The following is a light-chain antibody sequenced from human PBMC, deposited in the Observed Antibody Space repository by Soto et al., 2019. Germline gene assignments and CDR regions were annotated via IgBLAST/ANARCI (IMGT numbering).Light chain of an antibody. V-gene: IGKV1-33*01. CDR3: QLDESRPLV. CDR1: QDINKN. J-gene: IGKJ5*01. CDR2: DAS. Sequence: IQVPKSTSYQSASVGDRVTITCQASQDINKNLIWYQQKPGKAPKLLIYDASDFETGVPSRFSGSGSGTGFTFAIRILRPGDLATYYFQLDESRPLVLGQGTRLDIK.